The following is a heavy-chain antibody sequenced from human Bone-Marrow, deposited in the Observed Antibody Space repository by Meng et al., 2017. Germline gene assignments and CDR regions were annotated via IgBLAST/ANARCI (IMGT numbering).Heavy chain of an antibody. CDR2: IYTSGRT. J-gene: IGHJ4*02. D-gene: IGHD5-12*01. CDR3: ARDEYSGYAMAY. V-gene: IGHV4-61*02. Sequence: SETLSLTCTVSGASISSGSYFWIWIRQPAGKGLEWIGRIYTSGRTNYNPSLKSRVSMSLDRAKNQFSLKLSSVTAADTAVYYCARDEYSGYAMAYWGQGTRVTGSS. CDR1: GASISSGSYF.